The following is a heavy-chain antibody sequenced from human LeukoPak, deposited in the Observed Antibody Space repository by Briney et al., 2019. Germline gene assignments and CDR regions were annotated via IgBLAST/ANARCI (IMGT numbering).Heavy chain of an antibody. CDR3: AKDREWLGVLSY. V-gene: IGHV3-30*18. J-gene: IGHJ4*02. Sequence: GGSLRLSCAASGFTFSSYGMHWVRQAPGKGLEWVAVISYDGSNKYYADSVKGRFTISRDNSKNTLSLQMNSLRAEDTAVYYCAKDREWLGVLSYWGQGTLVTVSS. CDR1: GFTFSSYG. D-gene: IGHD3-3*01. CDR2: ISYDGSNK.